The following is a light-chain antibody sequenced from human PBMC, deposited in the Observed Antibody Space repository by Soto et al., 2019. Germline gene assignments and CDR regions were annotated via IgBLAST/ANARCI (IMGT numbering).Light chain of an antibody. CDR1: QTVSTN. Sequence: EIVMTQSPATLSVSPGESATLSCRASQTVSTNLAWYQCNPGQPPRLLIYSASTGAAGLPARFSGSGSGTEFTLTINSLQSDDFALYVCQQYNAWPWTFGQGTKVELK. CDR2: SAS. V-gene: IGKV3-15*01. J-gene: IGKJ1*01. CDR3: QQYNAWPWT.